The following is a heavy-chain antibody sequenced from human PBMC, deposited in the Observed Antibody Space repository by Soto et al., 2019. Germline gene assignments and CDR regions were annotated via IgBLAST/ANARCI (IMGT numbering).Heavy chain of an antibody. CDR2: IYYSGST. CDR3: AWEIIVVVPAAMPTLDYYYYYMDV. Sequence: SETLSLTCTVSGGSISSGGYYWSWIRQHPGKGLEWIGYIYYSGSTYYNPSLKSRVTISVDTSKNQFSLKLSSVTAADTAVYYCAWEIIVVVPAAMPTLDYYYYYMDVWGKGTTVTVSS. J-gene: IGHJ6*03. D-gene: IGHD2-2*01. V-gene: IGHV4-31*03. CDR1: GGSISSGGYY.